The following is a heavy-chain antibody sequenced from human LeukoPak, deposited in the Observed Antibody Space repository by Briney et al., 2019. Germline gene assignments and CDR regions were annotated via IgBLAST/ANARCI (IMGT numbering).Heavy chain of an antibody. D-gene: IGHD1-26*01. Sequence: ASVKVSCKASGYTFTGYYMHWMRQAPGQGLEWMGWINPNSGGTNYAQKFQGRVTMTRDTSISTAYMELSRLRSDDTAVYYCAREGGSYRGNAFDIWGQGTMVTVSS. CDR3: AREGGSYRGNAFDI. CDR2: INPNSGGT. J-gene: IGHJ3*02. CDR1: GYTFTGYY. V-gene: IGHV1-2*02.